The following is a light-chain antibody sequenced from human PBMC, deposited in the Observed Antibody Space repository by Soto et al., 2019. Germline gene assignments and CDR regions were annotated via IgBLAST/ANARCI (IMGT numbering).Light chain of an antibody. V-gene: IGKV3-20*01. CDR3: QHYVDSPWG. CDR1: QSVSSSY. CDR2: AAS. J-gene: IGKJ1*01. Sequence: EIVLTQSPGTLALSPGERATLSCRASQSVSSSYLAWYQQKPGQPPRLLIYAASSRPAGIPDRFSGSMSRTDVPLTSSRLEPEDFAVEYCQHYVDSPWGFRQGNKVEIK.